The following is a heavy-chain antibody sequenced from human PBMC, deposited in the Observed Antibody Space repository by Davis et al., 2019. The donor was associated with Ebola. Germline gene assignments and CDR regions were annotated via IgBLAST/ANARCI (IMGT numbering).Heavy chain of an antibody. J-gene: IGHJ3*02. Sequence: GESLKISCETSGFIFRNYVMSWVRQAPGTRLFSLSTFGTGGDTYYADSVKGRFAISRDNSRGTLYLQMNSLRVEDSAIYYCVKDSSNIWFDIWGQGTLVTVSS. V-gene: IGHV3-23*01. CDR2: FGTGGDT. CDR1: GFIFRNYV. D-gene: IGHD2/OR15-2a*01. CDR3: VKDSSNIWFDI.